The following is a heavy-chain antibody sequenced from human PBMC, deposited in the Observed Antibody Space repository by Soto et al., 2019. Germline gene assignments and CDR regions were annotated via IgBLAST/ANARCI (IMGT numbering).Heavy chain of an antibody. Sequence: SETLSLTCTVSGGSASSANYYWNWIRQPPGKGLEWIGRIYTSGSTNYNPSLKSRVTMSVDTSKNQFSLKLSSVTAADTAVYYCARSSSSWYRVNYYYYGMDVWGQGTTVTVSS. CDR3: ARSSSSWYRVNYYYYGMDV. V-gene: IGHV4-61*01. CDR2: IYTSGST. CDR1: GGSASSANYY. J-gene: IGHJ6*02. D-gene: IGHD6-13*01.